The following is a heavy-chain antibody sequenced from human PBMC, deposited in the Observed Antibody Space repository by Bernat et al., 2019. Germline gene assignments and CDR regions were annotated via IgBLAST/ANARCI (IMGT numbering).Heavy chain of an antibody. D-gene: IGHD3-10*01. CDR2: IWYDGSNK. CDR1: GFTFSSYG. Sequence: QVQLVESGGGLVQPGGSLRLSCAASGFTFSSYGMHWVRQAPGKGLEWVAVIWYDGSNKYYADSVKGRFTISRDNSKNTLYLQMNSLRAEDTAVYYCARDHQGFGEIDYWGQGTLVTVSS. V-gene: IGHV3-33*01. J-gene: IGHJ4*02. CDR3: ARDHQGFGEIDY.